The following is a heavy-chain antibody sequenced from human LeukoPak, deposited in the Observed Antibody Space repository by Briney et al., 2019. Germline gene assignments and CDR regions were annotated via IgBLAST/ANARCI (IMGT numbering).Heavy chain of an antibody. J-gene: IGHJ3*02. V-gene: IGHV1-69*06. Sequence: SVKVSCKASGGTFSSYGISWVRQAPGQGLEWMGGIIPVFGTAIYAQKFQGRVTITADKSTSTAYMELSSLRSEDTAVYYCARYRVVVTATDAFDIWGQGTMVTVSS. CDR3: ARYRVVVTATDAFDI. CDR2: IIPVFGTA. D-gene: IGHD2-21*02. CDR1: GGTFSSYG.